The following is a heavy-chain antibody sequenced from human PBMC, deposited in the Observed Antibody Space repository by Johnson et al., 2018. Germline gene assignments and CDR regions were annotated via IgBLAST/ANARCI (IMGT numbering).Heavy chain of an antibody. V-gene: IGHV3-30*18. D-gene: IGHD3-22*01. CDR2: ISYDGSNK. Sequence: QVQLVESGGGVVQPGRSLRLSCAASGFTFSSYGMHWVRQAPGKGLEWVAVISYDGSNKYYADAGKGRFTISRDNSKNTLYLQMNSLRAEDTAVYYCAKRPDGSGYYYWDAFDIWGQGTMVTVSS. J-gene: IGHJ3*02. CDR1: GFTFSSYG. CDR3: AKRPDGSGYYYWDAFDI.